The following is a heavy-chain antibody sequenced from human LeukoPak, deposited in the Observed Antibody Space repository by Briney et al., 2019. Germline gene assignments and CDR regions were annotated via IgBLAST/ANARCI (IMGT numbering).Heavy chain of an antibody. CDR2: IIPIFGTA. CDR3: ARGRAGYQETEGAFDI. CDR1: GGTFSSYA. J-gene: IGHJ3*02. D-gene: IGHD5-24*01. V-gene: IGHV1-69*05. Sequence: ASVKVSCKASGGTFSSYAISWVRQAPGQGLEWMGGIIPIFGTANYAQKFQGRVTITTDESTSTAYMELSSLRSEDTAVYYCARGRAGYQETEGAFDIWGQGTMVTVSS.